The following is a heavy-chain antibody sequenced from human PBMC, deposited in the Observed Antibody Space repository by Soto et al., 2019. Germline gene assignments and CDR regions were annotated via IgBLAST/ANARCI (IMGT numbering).Heavy chain of an antibody. Sequence: SQTLSLTCAISGDSVSSNSAAWNWIRQSPSRGLEWLGRTYYRSKWYNDYAVSVKSRITINPDTSKNQFSLQLNSVTPEDTAVYYCARSYYDILTGYYAGWFDPSGQGTLVTVSS. V-gene: IGHV6-1*01. CDR2: TYYRSKWYN. CDR1: GDSVSSNSAA. CDR3: ARSYYDILTGYYAGWFDP. D-gene: IGHD3-9*01. J-gene: IGHJ5*02.